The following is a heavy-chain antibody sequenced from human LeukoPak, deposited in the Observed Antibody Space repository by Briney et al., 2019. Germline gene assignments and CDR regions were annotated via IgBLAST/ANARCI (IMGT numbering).Heavy chain of an antibody. J-gene: IGHJ4*02. CDR3: ARVAGLMGATHPDY. CDR2: INPNSSGT. V-gene: IGHV1-2*02. CDR1: GYTFTGSS. Sequence: EASVKVSCKASGYTFTGSSMHWVRQAPGQGLEWMGWINPNSSGTNYAQKFQGRVTMTRDTSISTAYMELSRLRSDDTAVYYCARVAGLMGATHPDYWGQGTLVTVSS. D-gene: IGHD1-26*01.